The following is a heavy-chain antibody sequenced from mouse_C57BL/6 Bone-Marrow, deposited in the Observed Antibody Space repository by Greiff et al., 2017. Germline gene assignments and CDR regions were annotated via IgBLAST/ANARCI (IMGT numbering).Heavy chain of an antibody. CDR1: GYTFTNYW. CDR2: MHPNGGSP. CDR3: ARSYDYDDYTMDY. V-gene: IGHV1-64*01. D-gene: IGHD2-4*01. J-gene: IGHJ4*01. Sequence: QVQLQQPGAELVKPGASVKLSCKASGYTFTNYWMHWVKQRPGQGLEWIGMMHPNGGSPDYNEKFKSAATLSVDKSSRTADMELSILTSEESAVYSCARSYDYDDYTMDYWGQGTSVTVSS.